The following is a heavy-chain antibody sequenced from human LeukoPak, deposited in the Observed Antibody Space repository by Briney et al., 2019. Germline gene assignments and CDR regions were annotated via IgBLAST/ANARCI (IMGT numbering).Heavy chain of an antibody. J-gene: IGHJ4*02. CDR2: ISSSDYP. CDR1: GFIFSPYG. CDR3: ARDTDIVVVPAVTAFDY. D-gene: IGHD2-2*01. Sequence: GGSLRLSCAASGFIFSPYGMTWVRQAPGKGLEWVSTISSSDYPSYTDSVKGRFTVSRDNAKNSLYLQMNSLRAEDTAVYYCARDTDIVVVPAVTAFDYWGQGTLVTVSS. V-gene: IGHV3-21*01.